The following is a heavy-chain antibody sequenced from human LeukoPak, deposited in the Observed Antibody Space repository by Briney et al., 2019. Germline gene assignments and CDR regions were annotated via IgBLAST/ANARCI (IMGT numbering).Heavy chain of an antibody. CDR1: GFTFSNNW. CDR3: AMIKEG. V-gene: IGHV3-74*01. CDR2: INSDGRAT. D-gene: IGHD3-22*01. Sequence: GGSLRLSCAASGFTFSNNWMHWVRHAPGKGLVWVSRINSDGRATTYADSVKGRFTISRDNAKNTLYLQMNSLRAEDTAVYYCAMIKEGWGQGTLVTVSS. J-gene: IGHJ4*02.